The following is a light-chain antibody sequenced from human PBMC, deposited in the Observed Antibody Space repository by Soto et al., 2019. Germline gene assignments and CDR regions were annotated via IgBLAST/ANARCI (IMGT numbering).Light chain of an antibody. CDR3: CSYVGSSTYV. Sequence: QSALTQPAFVSGSPGQSITISCTGTSXDVGTYNLVSWYQQHPGKAPKLMVYEGTKRPSGVSNRFSGSKSGNTASLTISGLQAEDEADYYCCSYVGSSTYVFGTGTKVIVL. CDR1: SXDVGTYNL. V-gene: IGLV2-23*01. CDR2: EGT. J-gene: IGLJ1*01.